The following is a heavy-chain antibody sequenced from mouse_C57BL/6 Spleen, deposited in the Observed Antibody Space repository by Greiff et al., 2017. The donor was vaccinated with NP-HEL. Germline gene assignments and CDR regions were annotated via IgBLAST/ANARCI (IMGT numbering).Heavy chain of an antibody. D-gene: IGHD2-4*01. Sequence: QVQLQQPGAELVKPGASVKLSCKASGYTFTSYWMQWVKQRPGQGLEWIGEIDPSDSYTNYNPTFKGKATLTVDTSSSTAYMQLSSLTSEDSAVYYCARRRQLYDYDGDYYAMDYWGQGTSVTVSS. CDR2: IDPSDSYT. CDR3: ARRRQLYDYDGDYYAMDY. J-gene: IGHJ4*01. V-gene: IGHV1-50*01. CDR1: GYTFTSYW.